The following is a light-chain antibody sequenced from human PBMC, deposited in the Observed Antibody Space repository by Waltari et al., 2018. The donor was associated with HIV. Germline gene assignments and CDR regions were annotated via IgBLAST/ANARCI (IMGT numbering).Light chain of an antibody. V-gene: IGLV2-14*01. CDR1: SSDIGGYNF. CDR2: EVT. J-gene: IGLJ2*01. Sequence: QSALTQPASVSGSPGQSITISCTGTSSDIGGYNFVSWYQQHPGRAPRLMIYEVTSRPSGVSNRVSGSSSGNTASLTIAGLQAEDEADYYCSSYTSSATGVLFGGGTTLTVL. CDR3: SSYTSSATGVL.